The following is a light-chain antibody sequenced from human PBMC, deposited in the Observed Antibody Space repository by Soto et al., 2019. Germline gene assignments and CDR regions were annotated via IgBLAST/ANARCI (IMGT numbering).Light chain of an antibody. CDR3: QQYNACPLP. CDR2: KAS. CDR1: QSISTW. J-gene: IGKJ4*01. V-gene: IGKV1-5*03. Sequence: DIQMTQSPSTLSASVGDRVTITCRASQSISTWLAWYQQKPGKAPKLLIYKASNLEGGVPSRFSGSGSGTEFTITISGLQPDEFATYYCQQYNACPLPFGGGTTVEIK.